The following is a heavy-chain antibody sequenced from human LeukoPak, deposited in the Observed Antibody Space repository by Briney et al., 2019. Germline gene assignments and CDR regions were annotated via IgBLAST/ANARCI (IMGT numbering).Heavy chain of an antibody. CDR2: VYYTGST. Sequence: SETLSLTSTVSGGSISSSGYYWGWIRQPPGKGLEWIGTVYYTGSTYYNPSLKSRVTTSEDTSRNQFSLKLNSVTAADTAVYYCARGSGTYYYDSGGYLNWFDPWGQGILVTVSS. J-gene: IGHJ5*02. V-gene: IGHV4-39*01. CDR1: GGSISSSGYY. CDR3: ARGSGTYYYDSGGYLNWFDP. D-gene: IGHD3-22*01.